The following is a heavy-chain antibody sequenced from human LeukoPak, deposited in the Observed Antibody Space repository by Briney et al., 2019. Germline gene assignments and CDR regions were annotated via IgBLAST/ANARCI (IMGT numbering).Heavy chain of an antibody. V-gene: IGHV3-48*03. CDR1: EFTFGSYE. J-gene: IGHJ3*02. D-gene: IGHD2-15*01. Sequence: AGGSLRLSCAASEFTFGSYEMNWVRQAPGKGLEWLSYISSTGSTKYYADSVKGRFTISRDNAKNSLYLQMNSPRAEDTAVYYCARIFSGGPTGHAFDIWGQGTMVTVSS. CDR3: ARIFSGGPTGHAFDI. CDR2: ISSTGSTK.